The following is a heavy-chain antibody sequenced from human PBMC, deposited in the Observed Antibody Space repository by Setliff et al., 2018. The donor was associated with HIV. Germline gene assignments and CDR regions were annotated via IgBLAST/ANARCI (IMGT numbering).Heavy chain of an antibody. CDR3: ARGGRSTVATWAWFDP. J-gene: IGHJ5*02. V-gene: IGHV4-39*01. CDR2: IYYTGSA. Sequence: SETLSLTCTVSGDSIGSSSYYWGCIRQPPGKGLEWIGSIYYTGSANYNPSLKSRVTMSVDTSKNQFSLKLTSVTAADTAVYYCARGGRSTVATWAWFDPWGQGTLVTVSS. D-gene: IGHD4-4*01. CDR1: GDSIGSSSYY.